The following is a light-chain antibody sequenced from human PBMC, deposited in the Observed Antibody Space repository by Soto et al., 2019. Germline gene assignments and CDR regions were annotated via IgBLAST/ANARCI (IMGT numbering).Light chain of an antibody. CDR1: SGHSSYI. V-gene: IGLV4-60*02. CDR2: LEGSGSY. J-gene: IGLJ3*02. CDR3: ETWDSKGV. Sequence: VLTQSSSASASLGSSVKLTCTLSSGHSSYIIAWHQQQPGKAPRYLMKLEGSGSYNKGSGVPDRFSGSSSGADRYLTISNLQFEDEADYYCETWDSKGVFGGGTKLTVL.